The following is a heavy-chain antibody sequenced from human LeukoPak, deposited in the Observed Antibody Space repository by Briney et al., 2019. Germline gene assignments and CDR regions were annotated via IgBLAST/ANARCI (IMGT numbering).Heavy chain of an antibody. J-gene: IGHJ4*02. D-gene: IGHD3-22*01. CDR3: AKDPTYYYDSRSSSGGDY. V-gene: IGHV3-48*03. CDR2: ISSSGSTI. Sequence: GGSLRLSCAASGFTFSSYEMNWVRQAPGKGLEWVSYISSSGSTIYYADSVKGRFTISRDNAKNSLYLQMNSLRAEDTAVYYCAKDPTYYYDSRSSSGGDYWGQGTLVTVSS. CDR1: GFTFSSYE.